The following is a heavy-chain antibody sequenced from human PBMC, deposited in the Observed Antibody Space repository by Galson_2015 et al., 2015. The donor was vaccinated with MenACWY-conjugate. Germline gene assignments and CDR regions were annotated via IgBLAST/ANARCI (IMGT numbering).Heavy chain of an antibody. CDR3: AKRPWKDGAARILYGYYFDY. D-gene: IGHD3-10*01. CDR2: VSGSGGST. Sequence: SLRLSCAASGFTFSSYAMSWVRQAPGKGLEWVSAVSGSGGSTYYADSVKGRFTISRDNSKNTLYLQMNSLRAEDTAVYYCAKRPWKDGAARILYGYYFDYWGQGTLVTVSS. J-gene: IGHJ4*02. CDR1: GFTFSSYA. V-gene: IGHV3-23*01.